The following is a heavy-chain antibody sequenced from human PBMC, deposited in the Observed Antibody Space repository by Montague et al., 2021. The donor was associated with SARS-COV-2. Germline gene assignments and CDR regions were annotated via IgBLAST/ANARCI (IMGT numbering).Heavy chain of an antibody. Sequence: TLSLTCTVSGGSISSYYWSWIRQPPGKGLEWIGYIYYGGSTNYNPSLKSRVTISVDTSKNQFSLKLSSVTAADTAVYYCARGSGWMGNAFDIWGQGTMVTVSS. CDR2: IYYGGST. V-gene: IGHV4-59*01. D-gene: IGHD6-19*01. CDR3: ARGSGWMGNAFDI. CDR1: GGSISSYY. J-gene: IGHJ3*02.